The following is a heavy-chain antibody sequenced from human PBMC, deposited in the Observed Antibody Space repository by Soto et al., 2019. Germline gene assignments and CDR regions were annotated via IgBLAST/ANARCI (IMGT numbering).Heavy chain of an antibody. J-gene: IGHJ4*02. V-gene: IGHV5-51*01. D-gene: IGHD3-22*01. CDR1: GYSFTSYW. CDR3: ARSSYYDNGGYYFYYFDY. Sequence: GESLKISCTGSGYSFTSYWIGWVRQMPGKGLEWMGCIYPGDSDIRYSPSFQGQVTISADKSLSAAYLQWSSLEASDTAMYYCARSSYYDNGGYYFYYFDYWGQGTQVTVSS. CDR2: IYPGDSDI.